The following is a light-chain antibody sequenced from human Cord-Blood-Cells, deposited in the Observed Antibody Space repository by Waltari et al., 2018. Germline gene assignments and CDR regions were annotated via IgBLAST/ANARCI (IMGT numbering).Light chain of an antibody. Sequence: QPALTQPASVSGSPGQSLTISCTGTSSDVGRYNLVSWYQQHPGKATKLVIYEVSKRPSGVSNRFSGSKSGNTASLTISGLQAEDEADYYCCSYAGSSTWVFGGGTKLTVL. V-gene: IGLV2-23*02. J-gene: IGLJ3*02. CDR3: CSYAGSSTWV. CDR2: EVS. CDR1: SSDVGRYNL.